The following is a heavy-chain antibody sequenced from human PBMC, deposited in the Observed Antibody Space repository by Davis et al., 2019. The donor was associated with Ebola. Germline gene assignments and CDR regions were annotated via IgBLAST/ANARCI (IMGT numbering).Heavy chain of an antibody. Sequence: TFSSYAMSWVRQPPGKGLEWIGSIYYSGSTYYNPSLKSRVTISVDTSKNQFSLKLSSVTAADTAVYYCAGGEYQLLIFDYWGQGTLVTVSS. CDR2: IYYSGST. J-gene: IGHJ4*02. CDR1: TFSSYA. D-gene: IGHD2-2*01. V-gene: IGHV4-39*01. CDR3: AGGEYQLLIFDY.